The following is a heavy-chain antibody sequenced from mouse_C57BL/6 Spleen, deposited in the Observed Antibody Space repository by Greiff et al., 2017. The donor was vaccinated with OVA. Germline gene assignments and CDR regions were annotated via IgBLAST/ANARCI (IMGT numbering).Heavy chain of an antibody. V-gene: IGHV1-50*01. CDR3: ARWGTAQAKNDFDY. D-gene: IGHD3-2*02. CDR1: GYTFTSYW. Sequence: VKLMESGAELVKPGASVKLSCKASGYTFTSYWMQWVKQRPGQGLEWIGEIDPSDSYTNYNQKFKGKATLTVDTSSSTAYMQRSSLTSEDSAVYYCARWGTAQAKNDFDYWGQGTTLTVSS. CDR2: IDPSDSYT. J-gene: IGHJ2*01.